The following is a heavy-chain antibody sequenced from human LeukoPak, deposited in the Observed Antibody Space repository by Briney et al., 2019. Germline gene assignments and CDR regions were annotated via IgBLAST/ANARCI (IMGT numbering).Heavy chain of an antibody. CDR1: GFIFSNYV. CDR2: ISFDGSKR. V-gene: IGHV3-30-3*01. J-gene: IGHJ6*02. CDR3: ARVVVGATDYNYYYGLDV. Sequence: GGSLRLSCAASGFIFSNYVFHWVRQAPGKGLEWVTLISFDGSKRHYAASVEGRFTISRDNSNNTVSLQMNSLRAEDTAVYYCARVVVGATDYNYYYGLDVWGQGTTVTVSS. D-gene: IGHD1-26*01.